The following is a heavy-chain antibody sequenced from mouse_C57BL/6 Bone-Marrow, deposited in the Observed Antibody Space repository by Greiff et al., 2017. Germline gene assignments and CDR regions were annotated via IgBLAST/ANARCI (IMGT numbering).Heavy chain of an antibody. V-gene: IGHV1-52*01. J-gene: IGHJ4*01. CDR1: GYTFTSYW. Sequence: QVQLQQPGAELVRPGSSVKLSCKASGYTFTSYWMHWVKQRPIQGLEWIGNIDPSDSETHYNQKFKDKATLTVDKSSSTDYMQLSSLTSEDSAVYYCAITTVGASNAIDFWGKGTSVTVSS. CDR3: AITTVGASNAIDF. D-gene: IGHD1-1*01. CDR2: IDPSDSET.